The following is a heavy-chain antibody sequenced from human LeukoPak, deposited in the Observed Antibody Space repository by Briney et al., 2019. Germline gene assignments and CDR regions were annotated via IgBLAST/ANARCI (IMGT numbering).Heavy chain of an antibody. CDR1: GFTFSSYA. J-gene: IGHJ3*02. Sequence: GRSLRLSCAASGFTFSSYAMHWVRQAPGKGLEWVAVISYDGSNKYYADSVKGRFTISRDNSKNTLYLQMNSLRAEDTAVYYCASGQYSYGYPYDAFDIWGQGTMVTVSS. CDR3: ASGQYSYGYPYDAFDI. V-gene: IGHV3-30*04. CDR2: ISYDGSNK. D-gene: IGHD5-18*01.